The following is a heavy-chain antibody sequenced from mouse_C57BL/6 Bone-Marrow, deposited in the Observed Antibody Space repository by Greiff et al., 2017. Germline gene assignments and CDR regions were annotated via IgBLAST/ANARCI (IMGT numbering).Heavy chain of an antibody. V-gene: IGHV5-6*01. J-gene: IGHJ2*01. CDR1: GFTFSSYG. CDR2: ISSGGSYT. D-gene: IGHD2-3*01. CDR3: ARQGYDYLDY. Sequence: VQLQQSGGDLVKPGGSLKLSCAASGFTFSSYGMSWVRQTPDKRLEWVATISSGGSYTYYPDSVKGRFTISRDNAKSTLYLQMSSLKSEDTAMYYCARQGYDYLDYWGQGTTLTVSS.